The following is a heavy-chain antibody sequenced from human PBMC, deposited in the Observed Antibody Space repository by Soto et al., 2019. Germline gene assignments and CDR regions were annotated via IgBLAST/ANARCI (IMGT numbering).Heavy chain of an antibody. V-gene: IGHV3-7*01. CDR2: IKPDGSAT. CDR3: ARAGYCGPGCYYYFDY. D-gene: IGHD2-21*02. J-gene: IGHJ4*02. CDR1: GFTFGSYW. Sequence: EVQLVESGGGLVQPGGSLRLSCAVSGFTFGSYWMNWVRLIPGKGLEWVAYIKPDGSATYYVDSVKGRFTISSDNAKNSLYLRMNGLRVEDTSVYYCARAGYCGPGCYYYFDYWGQGTLVTVSS.